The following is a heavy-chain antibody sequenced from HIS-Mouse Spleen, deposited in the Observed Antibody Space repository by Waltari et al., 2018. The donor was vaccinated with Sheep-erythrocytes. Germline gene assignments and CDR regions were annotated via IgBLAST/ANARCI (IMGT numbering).Heavy chain of an antibody. CDR1: GGSFSGYY. V-gene: IGHV4-34*01. D-gene: IGHD6-6*01. CDR2: INHSGST. Sequence: QVQLQQWGAGLLKPSETLSLTCAVYGGSFSGYYWSSIRQPPGKGLEWIGEINHSGSTNYNPSLKSRVTISVDTSKNQFSLKLSSVTAADTAVYYCARALSIAARPNWFDPWGQGTLVTVSS. J-gene: IGHJ5*02. CDR3: ARALSIAARPNWFDP.